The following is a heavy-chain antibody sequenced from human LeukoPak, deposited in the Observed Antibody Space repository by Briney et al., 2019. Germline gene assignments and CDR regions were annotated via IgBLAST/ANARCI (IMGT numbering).Heavy chain of an antibody. CDR2: ISSSGSTT. V-gene: IGHV3-48*03. Sequence: GSLRLSCAASGFTFSLYEMNWVRQAPGKGLEWVSYISSSGSTTHYADSVRGRFTISRDNAKNSLYLEMTSLRAEDTAVYYCASQDSYYYGMDVWGQGTTVTVSS. J-gene: IGHJ6*02. CDR1: GFTFSLYE. CDR3: ASQDSYYYGMDV.